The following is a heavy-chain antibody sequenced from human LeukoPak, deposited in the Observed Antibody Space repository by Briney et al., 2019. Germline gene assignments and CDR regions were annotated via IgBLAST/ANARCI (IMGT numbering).Heavy chain of an antibody. CDR2: MNPNSGNT. V-gene: IGHV1-8*01. CDR1: GYTFTSYD. D-gene: IGHD3-9*01. Sequence: ASVKVSCKASGYTFTSYDINWVRQATGQGLEWMGWMNPNSGNTGYAQKFQGRVTMTRNSSISTAYMELSSLRSEDTAVYYCARRGDILTGWDAFDIWGQGTMVTVSS. J-gene: IGHJ3*02. CDR3: ARRGDILTGWDAFDI.